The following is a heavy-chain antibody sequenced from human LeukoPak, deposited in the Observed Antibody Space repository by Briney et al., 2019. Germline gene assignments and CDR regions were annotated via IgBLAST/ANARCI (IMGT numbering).Heavy chain of an antibody. Sequence: SETLSLTCAVFGGSFSSYYWSWVRQPAGKGLEWIGRIYSSGSPDDNPSLKSRVTMSVDTSKNQFSLKLRSVTAADTAVYYCAREGLRGRRYHDILTGPDWFDPWGQGTLVTVSS. V-gene: IGHV4-4*07. CDR2: IYSSGSP. CDR1: GGSFSSYY. J-gene: IGHJ5*02. D-gene: IGHD3-9*01. CDR3: AREGLRGRRYHDILTGPDWFDP.